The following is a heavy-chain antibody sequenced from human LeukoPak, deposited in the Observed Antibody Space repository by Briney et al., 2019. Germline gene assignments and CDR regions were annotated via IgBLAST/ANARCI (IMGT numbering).Heavy chain of an antibody. CDR2: IIPIFGTA. CDR1: GGTFSSYA. J-gene: IGHJ4*02. CDR3: ARDRGDGVWLQFGTFDY. V-gene: IGHV1-69*01. D-gene: IGHD5-24*01. Sequence: SVKVSCKASGGTFSSYAISWVRQAPGQGLEWMGGIIPIFGTANYAQKFQGRVTITADESTSTAYMELSSLRSEDTAVYYCARDRGDGVWLQFGTFDYWGQGTLVTVSS.